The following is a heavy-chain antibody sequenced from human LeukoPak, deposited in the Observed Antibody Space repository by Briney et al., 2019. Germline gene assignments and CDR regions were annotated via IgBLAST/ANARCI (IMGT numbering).Heavy chain of an antibody. CDR1: GYTFTGYY. CDR2: INPNSGGT. J-gene: IGHJ3*02. V-gene: IGHV1-2*02. Sequence: GASVKVSCKASGYTFTGYYMYWVRQAPGQGLEWMGWINPNSGGTNYAQKFQGRVTMTRDTSISTAYMELSRLRSDDTAVYYCARDRGMAAGPVYAFDIWGQGTMVTVSS. CDR3: ARDRGMAAGPVYAFDI. D-gene: IGHD6-13*01.